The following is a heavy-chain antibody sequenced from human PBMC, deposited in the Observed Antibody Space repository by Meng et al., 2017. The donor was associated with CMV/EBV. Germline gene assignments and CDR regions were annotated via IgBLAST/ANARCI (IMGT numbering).Heavy chain of an antibody. CDR3: ARAAMIFEYYGMDV. D-gene: IGHD3/OR15-3a*01. Sequence: GSLRLSCTVSGGSVSSGSYYWSWIRQPPGKGLEWIGYIYYSGSTNYNPSLKSRVTISVDTSKNQFSLKLSSVTAADTAVYYCARAAMIFEYYGMDVWGQGTTVTVSS. CDR1: GGSVSSGSYY. V-gene: IGHV4-61*01. CDR2: IYYSGST. J-gene: IGHJ6*02.